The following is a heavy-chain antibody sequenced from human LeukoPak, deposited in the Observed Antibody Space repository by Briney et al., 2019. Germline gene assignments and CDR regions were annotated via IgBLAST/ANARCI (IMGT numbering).Heavy chain of an antibody. V-gene: IGHV4-59*08. J-gene: IGHJ5*02. Sequence: SETLSLTRTVSGGSIRSYYWSWIRQPPGKGLEWIGYIFYSGSTSYNPSLKSRVTISADMSKNQFSLILSSVTAADTAVYYCARQNNRFDPWGQGTLVTVSS. CDR2: IFYSGST. CDR1: GGSIRSYY. CDR3: ARQNNRFDP.